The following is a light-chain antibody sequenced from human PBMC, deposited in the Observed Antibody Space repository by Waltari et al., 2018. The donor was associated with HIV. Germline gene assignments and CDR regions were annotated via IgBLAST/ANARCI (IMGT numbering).Light chain of an antibody. V-gene: IGLV2-23*02. CDR2: EVS. Sequence: QSALTQPASVSGSPGQSITISCTGTTSDIGTYAFVSWYQQHPGKPPKLIIFEVSERPSGVSDRFSGSKSGNTASLTISELQPDDEADYYCCSFAASTALVFGGRTRLTVL. J-gene: IGLJ2*01. CDR1: TSDIGTYAF. CDR3: CSFAASTALV.